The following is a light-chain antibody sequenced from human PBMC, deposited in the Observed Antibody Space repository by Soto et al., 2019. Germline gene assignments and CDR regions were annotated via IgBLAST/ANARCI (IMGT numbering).Light chain of an antibody. Sequence: DIQMTQSPSSLSASVGDRVTITCRTSQGISNYLAWYQQKPGKVPKLLIYAASTLQSGVPSRFSGSGSGTDFTLTISSLQPEDVATYYCRKYNSAPDGAFGEGTKVEIK. J-gene: IGKJ1*01. CDR3: RKYNSAPDGA. CDR1: QGISNY. V-gene: IGKV1-27*01. CDR2: AAS.